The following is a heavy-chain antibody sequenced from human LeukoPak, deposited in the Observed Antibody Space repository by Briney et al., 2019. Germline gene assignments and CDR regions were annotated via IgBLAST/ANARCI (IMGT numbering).Heavy chain of an antibody. J-gene: IGHJ6*03. Sequence: SETLFLTCTVSGGSISSYYWSWIRQPAGKGLEWIGRIYTSGSTNYNPSLKSRVTMSVDTSKNQFSLKLSSVTAADTAVYYCARLVVVPAAAYYYYYYMDVWGKGTTVTVSS. CDR1: GGSISSYY. CDR2: IYTSGST. V-gene: IGHV4-4*07. CDR3: ARLVVVPAAAYYYYYYMDV. D-gene: IGHD2-2*01.